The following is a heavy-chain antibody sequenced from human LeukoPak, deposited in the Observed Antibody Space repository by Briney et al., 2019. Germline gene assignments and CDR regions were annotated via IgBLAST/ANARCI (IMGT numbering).Heavy chain of an antibody. V-gene: IGHV1-3*01. CDR1: GYTFTSYA. J-gene: IGHJ4*02. CDR3: ARDHRTMVRGVQGY. D-gene: IGHD3-10*01. Sequence: ASVKGSCKASGYTFTSYAMHWVRQAPGQRLEWMGWINAGNGNTKYSQKFQGRVTITRDTSASTAYMELSSLRSEDTAVYYCARDHRTMVRGVQGYWGQGTLVTVSS. CDR2: INAGNGNT.